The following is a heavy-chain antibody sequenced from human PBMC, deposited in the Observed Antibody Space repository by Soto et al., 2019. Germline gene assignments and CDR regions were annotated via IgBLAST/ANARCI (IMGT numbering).Heavy chain of an antibody. CDR3: ARGRCTSTSCFPDY. Sequence: EVQLVESGGGLVQPEGSLRLSCTASGFTFSNYWMHWVRQTPGKGLVWVSRINSDGSTTTYADSVKGRFTISRDNAKNTLFLQMNSLRGADTAVYYCARGRCTSTSCFPDYWGQGTLVIVSS. CDR1: GFTFSNYW. V-gene: IGHV3-74*01. J-gene: IGHJ4*02. CDR2: INSDGSTT. D-gene: IGHD2-2*01.